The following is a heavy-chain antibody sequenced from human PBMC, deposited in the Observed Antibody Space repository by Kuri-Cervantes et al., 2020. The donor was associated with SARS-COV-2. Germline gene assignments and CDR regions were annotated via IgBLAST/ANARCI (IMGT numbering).Heavy chain of an antibody. D-gene: IGHD2-2*02. CDR3: VKGYCSSTSCYRGGY. Sequence: GESLKISCAASGFTFSSYAMSWVRQAPGKGLEYVSAISSNGGSTYYADSVKGRFTISRDNSKNTLYLQMSSLRAEDTAVYYCVKGYCSSTSCYRGGYWGQGTLVTVSS. V-gene: IGHV3-64D*08. J-gene: IGHJ4*02. CDR1: GFTFSSYA. CDR2: ISSNGGST.